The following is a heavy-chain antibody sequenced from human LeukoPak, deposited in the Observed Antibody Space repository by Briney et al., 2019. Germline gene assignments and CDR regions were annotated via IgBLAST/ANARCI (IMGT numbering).Heavy chain of an antibody. Sequence: SETLSLTCAVYGESFSGYYWSWIRRPPGKGREWMGEINHRGSTTYNTSLNSRVTITLDTSKNQYSPQQSSVTAADTAVYYCARGIRGFADYYYMDVWGKGTTVTVSS. CDR3: ARGIRGFADYYYMDV. CDR1: GESFSGYY. J-gene: IGHJ6*03. CDR2: INHRGST. D-gene: IGHD3-10*01. V-gene: IGHV4-34*01.